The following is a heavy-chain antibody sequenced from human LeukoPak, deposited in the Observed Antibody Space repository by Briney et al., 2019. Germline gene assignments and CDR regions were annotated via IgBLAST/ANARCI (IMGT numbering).Heavy chain of an antibody. Sequence: GGSRRLSCVASGFSFSDYIMHWVRQAPGKGLEYVSAIRSDGSSTVYPNSVKGRFTISRDNSKSTLYLQMGSLRAEDTAVYYCTRRYGDHSGWAGYHDSWGQGTLVTVSS. J-gene: IGHJ4*02. V-gene: IGHV3-64*01. CDR2: IRSDGSST. CDR3: TRRYGDHSGWAGYHDS. CDR1: GFSFSDYI. D-gene: IGHD6-19*01.